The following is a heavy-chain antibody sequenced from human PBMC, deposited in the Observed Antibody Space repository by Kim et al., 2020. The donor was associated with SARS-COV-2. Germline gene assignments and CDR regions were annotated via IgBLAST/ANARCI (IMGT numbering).Heavy chain of an antibody. Sequence: GGSLRLSCAASGFTFRSYAMSWVRQAPGKGLEWVSAISVNGGNTYYTDSVKGRFTISRDNSKNTLYLQMNSLGVEDTAVYYCAPRASGSYSFDYWGQGTLGTVSS. CDR2: ISVNGGNT. CDR1: GFTFRSYA. J-gene: IGHJ4*02. D-gene: IGHD3-10*01. CDR3: APRASGSYSFDY. V-gene: IGHV3-23*01.